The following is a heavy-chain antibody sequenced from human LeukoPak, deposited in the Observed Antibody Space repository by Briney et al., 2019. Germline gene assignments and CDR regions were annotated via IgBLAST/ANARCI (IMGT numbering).Heavy chain of an antibody. CDR2: IYYSGST. J-gene: IGHJ4*02. V-gene: IGHV4-59*01. Sequence: SETLSLTCTVSGGSISSYYWSWIRQPPGKGLEWIGYIYYSGSTNYNPSLKSRVTISVDTSKNQFSLKLSSVTAADTAVYYCARLVPYSSSWFGLYYFDYWGQGTLVTASS. CDR3: ARLVPYSSSWFGLYYFDY. D-gene: IGHD6-13*01. CDR1: GGSISSYY.